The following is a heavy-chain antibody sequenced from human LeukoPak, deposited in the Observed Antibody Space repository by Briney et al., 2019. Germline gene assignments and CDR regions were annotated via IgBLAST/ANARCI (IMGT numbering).Heavy chain of an antibody. CDR2: IIPIFGTA. J-gene: IGHJ3*02. D-gene: IGHD1-26*01. CDR1: GGTFSSYA. CDR3: VLSGSYPDAFDI. Sequence: ASVKVSCKASGGTFSSYAISWVRQAPGQGLEWMGGIIPIFGTANYAQKFQGRVTITADESTSTAYMELSSLRSEDTAVYYCVLSGSYPDAFDIWGQGTMVTVSS. V-gene: IGHV1-69*13.